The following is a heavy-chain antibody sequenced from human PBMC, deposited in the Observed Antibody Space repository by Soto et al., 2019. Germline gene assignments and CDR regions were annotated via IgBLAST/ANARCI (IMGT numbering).Heavy chain of an antibody. J-gene: IGHJ4*02. V-gene: IGHV3-33*01. Sequence: QVQLVESGGGVVQPGRSLRLSCAASGFTFSTHGMHWVRQAPGKGLEWVALIWYDGSDKYYTDSVKGRFTISRDNSKNTLYVHMSSLRVEDTAVYFCARGHGYNYGYKDYWGQGTLVTVSS. D-gene: IGHD5-18*01. CDR1: GFTFSTHG. CDR3: ARGHGYNYGYKDY. CDR2: IWYDGSDK.